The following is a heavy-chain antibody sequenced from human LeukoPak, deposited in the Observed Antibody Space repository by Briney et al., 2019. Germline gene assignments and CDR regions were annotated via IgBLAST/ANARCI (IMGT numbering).Heavy chain of an antibody. CDR3: ARGGSSGDDGFDI. V-gene: IGHV3-74*01. Sequence: PGGSLILSCAASGFTFSSYWMHWVRQAPGKGLVWVSRINSDGSSTSYADSVKGRFTISRDNAKNTLYLQMNSLRAEDTAVYYCARGGSSGDDGFDIWGQGTMVTVSS. D-gene: IGHD6-19*01. CDR1: GFTFSSYW. CDR2: INSDGSST. J-gene: IGHJ3*02.